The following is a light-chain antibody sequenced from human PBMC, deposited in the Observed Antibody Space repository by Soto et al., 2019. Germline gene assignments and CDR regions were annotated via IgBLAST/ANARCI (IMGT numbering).Light chain of an antibody. CDR3: QYYNDYCWT. CDR1: QSISSG. Sequence: DIQLTQSPSTLSASVGDRVTITCRASQSISSGLAWYQQKPGKAPNLLIYKTSNLESGVPSRFSGSGSGTEFTLTISSLQPDDFATYYCQYYNDYCWTFGQGTKVEIK. J-gene: IGKJ1*01. V-gene: IGKV1-5*03. CDR2: KTS.